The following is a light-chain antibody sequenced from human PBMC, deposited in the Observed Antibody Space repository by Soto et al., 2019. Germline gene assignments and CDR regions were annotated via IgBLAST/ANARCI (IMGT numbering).Light chain of an antibody. Sequence: DIVMTQSPDSLAVSLGERATINCKSSQSVLYSSNNKNYLAWYQQKSGQPPKLLIYWASTRESGVPDRFSGSGSGTDFTLTISSLQAEDVAVYYCQQYYSTPPLTCGGGTKVEIK. CDR1: QSVLYSSNNKNY. CDR3: QQYYSTPPLT. CDR2: WAS. V-gene: IGKV4-1*01. J-gene: IGKJ4*01.